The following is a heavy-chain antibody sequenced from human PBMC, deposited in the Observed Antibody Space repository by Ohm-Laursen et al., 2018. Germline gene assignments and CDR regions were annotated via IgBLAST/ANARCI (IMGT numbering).Heavy chain of an antibody. Sequence: TQTLTLTCTLSGISLSTSGVGVGWIRQPPGKALEWLALIYWNDDKRHNPSLRSRLIITKDTSKNQVVLTMTNMDPVDTATYYCAHRKTDYSGRSGYYYVDAFDVWGQGTMVTVSA. V-gene: IGHV2-5*01. CDR2: IYWNDDK. CDR1: GISLSTSGVG. D-gene: IGHD3-22*01. CDR3: AHRKTDYSGRSGYYYVDAFDV. J-gene: IGHJ3*01.